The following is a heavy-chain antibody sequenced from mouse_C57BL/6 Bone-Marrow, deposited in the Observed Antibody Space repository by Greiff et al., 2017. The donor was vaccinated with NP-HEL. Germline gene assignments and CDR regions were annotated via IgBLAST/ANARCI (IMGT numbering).Heavy chain of an antibody. CDR2: IQPNSGRT. CDR1: GYTFTSYW. J-gene: IGHJ2*01. V-gene: IGHV1-64*01. Sequence: QVQLQQPGAELVKPGASVQLSCKASGYTFTSYWMHWVKQRPGQGLEWIGMIQPNSGRTNYNEKFKSKATLTVASSSGPAYMQLSSLTSEDSAVYYCAREGGLRRRYYLDYWLQGTTLTATS. D-gene: IGHD2-4*01. CDR3: AREGGLRRRYYLDY.